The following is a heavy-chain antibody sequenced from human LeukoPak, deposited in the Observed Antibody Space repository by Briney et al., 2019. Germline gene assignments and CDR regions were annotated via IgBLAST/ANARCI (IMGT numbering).Heavy chain of an antibody. CDR3: ARDSPYSPHDS. V-gene: IGHV4-38-2*02. CDR1: GYSISSGYY. J-gene: IGHJ4*02. D-gene: IGHD4-11*01. Sequence: PSETLSLTCAVSGYSISSGYYWGWIRQPPGKGLEWIGSIYHSGSTYYNPSLKSRVAISLDTSKNQFSLKVTSVTAADTAVYYCARDSPYSPHDSWGQGTLVTVSS. CDR2: IYHSGST.